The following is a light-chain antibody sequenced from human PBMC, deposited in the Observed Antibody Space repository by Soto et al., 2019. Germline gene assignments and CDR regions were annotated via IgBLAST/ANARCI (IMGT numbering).Light chain of an antibody. J-gene: IGLJ1*01. V-gene: IGLV1-40*01. CDR2: GNN. Sequence: QSVLTQPPSVSGAPGQRVTISCTGSSSNIGAGFDVHWYQHLPGTAPKLLIYGNNNRPSGVPDRFSGSKSGTSASLAITGLQAEDEADYYCQSYDSSLSVFGTGTKVTVL. CDR1: SSNIGAGFD. CDR3: QSYDSSLSV.